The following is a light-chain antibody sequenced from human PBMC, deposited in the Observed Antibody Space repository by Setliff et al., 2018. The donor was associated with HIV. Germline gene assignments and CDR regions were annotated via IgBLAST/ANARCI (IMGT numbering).Light chain of an antibody. J-gene: IGLJ1*01. CDR1: NSDIGTYNY. Sequence: QSALTQPASVSGSPGQSMTISCTGTNSDIGTYNYVSWYQQHPGKAPNLMIYDVSNRPSGISNRFSGSKSGNAASLTISGLQAEDEADYFCSSYSSSTTPYVFGTGTKVTVL. CDR2: DVS. CDR3: SSYSSSTTPYV. V-gene: IGLV2-14*03.